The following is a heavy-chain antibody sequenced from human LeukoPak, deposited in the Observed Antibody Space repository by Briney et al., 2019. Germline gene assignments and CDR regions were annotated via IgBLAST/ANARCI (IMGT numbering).Heavy chain of an antibody. CDR2: IYYSGST. CDR1: GDSISSSSYY. Sequence: SETLSLTCTVSGDSISSSSYYWGWIRQPPGKGLEWIGNIYYSGSTYYNPSLRSRLTISLDTSKNQFSLTLSSVTAADTAVYYCARLQYYYDSNGYYSLYYFDYWGQGTVVTVSS. J-gene: IGHJ4*02. CDR3: ARLQYYYDSNGYYSLYYFDY. D-gene: IGHD3-22*01. V-gene: IGHV4-39*01.